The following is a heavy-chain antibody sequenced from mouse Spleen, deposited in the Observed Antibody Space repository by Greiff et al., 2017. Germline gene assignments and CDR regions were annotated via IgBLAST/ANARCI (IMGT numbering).Heavy chain of an antibody. Sequence: QVQLQQPGAELVMPGASVKLSCKASGYTFTSYWMHWVKQRPGQGLEWIGEIDPSDSYTNYNQKFKGKATLTVDKSSSTAYMQLSSLTSEDSAVYYCARGQVRRGYYFDYWGQGTTLTVSS. CDR2: IDPSDSYT. V-gene: IGHV1-69*01. CDR3: ARGQVRRGYYFDY. J-gene: IGHJ2*01. CDR1: GYTFTSYW. D-gene: IGHD2-14*01.